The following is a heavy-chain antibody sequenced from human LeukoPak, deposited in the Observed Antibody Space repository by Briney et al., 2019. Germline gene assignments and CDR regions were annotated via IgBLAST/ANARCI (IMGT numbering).Heavy chain of an antibody. CDR2: IYYSGST. V-gene: IGHV4-39*02. Sequence: SETLSLTCTVSGGSISSSSYYWGWIRQPPGKGLEWIGSIYYSGSTYYNPSLKSRVTISVDTSKNQFSLKLSSVTAADTAVYYCARDSTGMDVWGQGTTVTVSS. CDR1: GGSISSSSYY. J-gene: IGHJ6*02. CDR3: ARDSTGMDV.